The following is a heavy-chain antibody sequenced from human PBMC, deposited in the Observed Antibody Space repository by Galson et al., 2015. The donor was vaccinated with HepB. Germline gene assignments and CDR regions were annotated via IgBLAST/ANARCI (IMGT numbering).Heavy chain of an antibody. Sequence: SLRLSCAASGFTFSSYSMNWVRQAPGKGLEWVSSISSSSSYIYYADSVKGRFTISRDNAKNSLYLQMNSLRAEDTAVYYCAVIAILNKYSYGLSAFDIWGQGTMVTVSS. CDR2: ISSSSSYI. CDR1: GFTFSSYS. D-gene: IGHD5-18*01. J-gene: IGHJ3*02. CDR3: AVIAILNKYSYGLSAFDI. V-gene: IGHV3-21*01.